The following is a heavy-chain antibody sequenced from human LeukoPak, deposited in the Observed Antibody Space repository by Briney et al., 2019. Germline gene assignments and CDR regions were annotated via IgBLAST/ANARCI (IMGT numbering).Heavy chain of an antibody. CDR2: INHSGRT. CDR1: GGSISSGGYS. Sequence: SQTLSLTCAVSGGSISSGGYSWSWIRQPPGKGLEWIGEINHSGRTNYNPSLKSRVTISVDTSKNQFSLKLSSVTAADTAVYYCARGRYYYGSGSYWDYYYYMDVWGKGTTVTVSS. CDR3: ARGRYYYGSGSYWDYYYYMDV. D-gene: IGHD3-10*01. J-gene: IGHJ6*03. V-gene: IGHV4-30-2*01.